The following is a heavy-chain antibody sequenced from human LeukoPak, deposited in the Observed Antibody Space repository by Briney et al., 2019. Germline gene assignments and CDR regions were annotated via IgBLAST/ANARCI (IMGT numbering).Heavy chain of an antibody. CDR3: AKGYYYDSSGENYFDY. D-gene: IGHD3-22*01. V-gene: IGHV3-30*18. CDR1: GFTFSSYG. Sequence: GGSLRLSCAASGFTFSSYGMNWVRQAPGKGLEWVAVISYDGSNKYYADSVKGRFTISRDNSKNTLYLQMNSLRAEDTAVYYCAKGYYYDSSGENYFDYWGQGTLVTVSS. J-gene: IGHJ4*02. CDR2: ISYDGSNK.